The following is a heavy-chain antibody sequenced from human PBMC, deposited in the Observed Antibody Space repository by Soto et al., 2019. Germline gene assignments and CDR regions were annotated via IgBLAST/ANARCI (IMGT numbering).Heavy chain of an antibody. J-gene: IGHJ3*01. CDR1: GFTLSMSA. Sequence: EVQLMESGGGLVQPGGSLRLSCASSGFTLSMSAVNWVRQAPGKGLEWVAYISDSGDRTYYADSVKGRFTISRDRSKNTVSLQMDSLRAEATAVYSCAKDRGIIVKAGDAFDVWGQGTKVTVSS. V-gene: IGHV3-23*01. CDR3: AKDRGIIVKAGDAFDV. D-gene: IGHD3-16*02. CDR2: ISDSGDRT.